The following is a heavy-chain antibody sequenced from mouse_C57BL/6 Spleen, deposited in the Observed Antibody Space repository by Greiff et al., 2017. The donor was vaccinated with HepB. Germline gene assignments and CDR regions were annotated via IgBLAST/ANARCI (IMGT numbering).Heavy chain of an antibody. V-gene: IGHV5-4*01. D-gene: IGHD2-1*01. J-gene: IGHJ2*01. Sequence: VQLKESGGGLVKPGGSLKLSCAASGFTFSSYAMSWVRQTPEKRLEWVATISDGGSYTYYPDNVKGRFTISRDNAKNNLYLQMSHRKSEDTAMYYRAREGYYGNYVGYFDYWGQGTTLTVSS. CDR1: GFTFSSYA. CDR2: ISDGGSYT. CDR3: AREGYYGNYVGYFDY.